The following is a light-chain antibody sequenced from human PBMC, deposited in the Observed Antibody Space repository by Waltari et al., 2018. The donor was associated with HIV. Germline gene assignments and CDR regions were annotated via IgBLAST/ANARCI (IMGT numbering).Light chain of an antibody. CDR3: QQYYSTLMYT. CDR2: WAS. V-gene: IGKV4-1*01. CDR1: QIVLYISNNKNY. Sequence: DIVMTQSPDSLPVSLGESATINCKSSQIVLYISNNKNYLAWYQQKPGQPPKLLIYWASTRESGVPDRFSGSGSGTDLTLTISSLQAEDVAVYYCQQYYSTLMYTFGQGTKLEIK. J-gene: IGKJ2*01.